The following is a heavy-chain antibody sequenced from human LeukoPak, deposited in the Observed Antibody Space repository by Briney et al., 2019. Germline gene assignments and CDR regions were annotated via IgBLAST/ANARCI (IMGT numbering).Heavy chain of an antibody. Sequence: ASVKVSCKASGYTFTGYCMHWVRQAPGQGLEWMGWINPNSGGTNYAQKFQGRVTMTRDTSISTAYMELSRLRSDDTAVYYCASIALEYSSSWYDPKYYFDYWGQGTLVTVSS. CDR3: ASIALEYSSSWYDPKYYFDY. CDR2: INPNSGGT. V-gene: IGHV1-2*02. CDR1: GYTFTGYC. D-gene: IGHD6-13*01. J-gene: IGHJ4*02.